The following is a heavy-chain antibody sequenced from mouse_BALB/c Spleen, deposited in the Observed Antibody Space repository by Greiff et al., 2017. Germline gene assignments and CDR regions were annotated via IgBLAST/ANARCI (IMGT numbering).Heavy chain of an antibody. V-gene: IGHV5-4*02. J-gene: IGHJ2*01. D-gene: IGHD2-10*02. Sequence: EVKLVESGGGLVKPGGSLKLSCAASGFTFSDYYMYWVRQTPEKRLEWVATISDGGSYTYYPDSVKGRFTIFRDNAKNNLYLQMSSLKSEDTAMYYCARAPYGNYLYYFDYWGQGTTLTVSS. CDR3: ARAPYGNYLYYFDY. CDR2: ISDGGSYT. CDR1: GFTFSDYY.